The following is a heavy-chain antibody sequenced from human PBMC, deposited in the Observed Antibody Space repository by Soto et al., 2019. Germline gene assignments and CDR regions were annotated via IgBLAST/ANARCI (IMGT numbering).Heavy chain of an antibody. CDR3: ARSLTCEKYFGEYYFDC. D-gene: IGHD3-16*01. V-gene: IGHV3-53*01. CDR1: GFSVSSNY. CDR2: FYSGGST. J-gene: IGHJ4*02. Sequence: EVQLEESGGGLIQPGGSLRLSCAASGFSVSSNYMSWVRQAPEKGLEWVSVFYSGGSTYYADSVKGRFTITRDNSKNTLYLQMNSLRDEDTAVYYCARSLTCEKYFGEYYFDCWGQGTLVTVSS.